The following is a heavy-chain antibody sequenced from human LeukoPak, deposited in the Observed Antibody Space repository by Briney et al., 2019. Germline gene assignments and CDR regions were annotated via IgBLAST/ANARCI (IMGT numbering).Heavy chain of an antibody. CDR1: GFTFSSYW. CDR2: INGDGSTT. D-gene: IGHD4-17*01. CDR3: VRLNTVTPLDN. V-gene: IGHV3-74*01. J-gene: IGHJ4*02. Sequence: QPGGSLRLSCAASGFTFSSYWMHWVRQAPGKGLVWVSRINGDGSTTDYADSVKGRFTISRDNAKNTVYLQMNSLRAEDTAVYYCVRLNTVTPLDNWGQGTLVTVSS.